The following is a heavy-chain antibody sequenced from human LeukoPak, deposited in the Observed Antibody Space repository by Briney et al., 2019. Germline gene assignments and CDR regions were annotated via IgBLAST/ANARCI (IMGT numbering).Heavy chain of an antibody. J-gene: IGHJ4*02. V-gene: IGHV1-8*01. D-gene: IGHD3-9*01. CDR2: MNPNSGNT. Sequence: ASVKVSCKASGYTFTSYDINWVRQATGQGLEWMGWMNPNSGNTGYAQKFQGRVTMTRNTSISTAYMELSSLRSEDTAVHYCARGRPLLRYFDWLAGSYYIDYWGQGTLVTVSS. CDR1: GYTFTSYD. CDR3: ARGRPLLRYFDWLAGSYYIDY.